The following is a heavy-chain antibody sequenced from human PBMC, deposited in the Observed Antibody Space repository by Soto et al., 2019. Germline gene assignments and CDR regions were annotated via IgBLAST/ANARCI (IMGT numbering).Heavy chain of an antibody. D-gene: IGHD6-19*01. CDR3: ATIPEQAVAGDSDAFDI. J-gene: IGHJ3*02. CDR1: GYTLTELS. CDR2: FDPEDGET. V-gene: IGHV1-24*01. Sequence: ASVKVSCKVSGYTLTELSMHWVRQAPGKGLEWMGGFDPEDGETIYAQKFQGRVTMTEDTSTDTAYMELSSLRSEDTAVYFCATIPEQAVAGDSDAFDIWGQGTMVTVSS.